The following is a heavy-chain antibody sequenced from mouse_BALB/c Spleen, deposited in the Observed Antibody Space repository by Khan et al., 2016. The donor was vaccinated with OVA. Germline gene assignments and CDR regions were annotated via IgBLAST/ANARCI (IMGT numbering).Heavy chain of an antibody. CDR2: IDPSDSHT. CDR3: ARSYYYGSSTWFAY. J-gene: IGHJ3*01. CDR1: GYTFSSYW. V-gene: IGHV1-69*02. Sequence: VQLQQSGAELVKPGASVKLSCKASGYTFSSYWMHWVKQRPGQGLEWIGEIDPSDSHTNYNQKFKGKATLNVDKSSSTAYMHLSSLTSEDSAVXYCARSYYYGSSTWFAYWGQGTLVTVSA. D-gene: IGHD1-1*01.